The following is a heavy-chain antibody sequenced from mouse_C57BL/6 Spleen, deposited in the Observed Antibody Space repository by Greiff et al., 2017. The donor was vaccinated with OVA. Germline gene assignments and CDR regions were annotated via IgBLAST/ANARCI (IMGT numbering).Heavy chain of an antibody. CDR2: IYPGDGDT. J-gene: IGHJ1*03. CDR1: GYAFSSYW. V-gene: IGHV1-80*01. D-gene: IGHD2-13*01. Sequence: QVQLKQSGAELVKPGASVKISCKASGYAFSSYWMNWVKQRPGKGLEWIGQIYPGDGDTNYNGKFKGKATLTADKSSSTAYMQLSSLTSEDSAVYFCARRGDTTGYFDVWGTGTTVTVSS. CDR3: ARRGDTTGYFDV.